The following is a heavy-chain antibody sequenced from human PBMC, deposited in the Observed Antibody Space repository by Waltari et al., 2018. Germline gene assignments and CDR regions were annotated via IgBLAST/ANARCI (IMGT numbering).Heavy chain of an antibody. D-gene: IGHD3-16*01. J-gene: IGHJ5*02. V-gene: IGHV4-59*12. CDR2: IGGGSGST. CDR1: GGSISGYY. Sequence: SGGSISGYYWSWIRQPPGKGLEWIGYIGGGSGSTEYNHSLKSRVTISRDKSKNQFSLKLSSVTAADTSVFYCARAYEAYTRFDVWGPGVLVTVSS. CDR3: ARAYEAYTRFDV.